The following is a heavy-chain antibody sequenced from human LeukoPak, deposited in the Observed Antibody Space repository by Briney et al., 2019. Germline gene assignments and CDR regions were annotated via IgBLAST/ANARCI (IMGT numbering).Heavy chain of an antibody. CDR1: GGSISNYY. J-gene: IGHJ6*02. D-gene: IGHD4-11*01. Sequence: SETLSLTCTVSGGSISNYYWTWVRQPAGKGLEWVGRIYTSGSTNYNPSRKSRITMSLHTSKHQFSLKLRSVTAADTAVYYCARAPSYISARLDVWGRGTTVTVPS. CDR3: ARAPSYISARLDV. V-gene: IGHV4-4*07. CDR2: IYTSGST.